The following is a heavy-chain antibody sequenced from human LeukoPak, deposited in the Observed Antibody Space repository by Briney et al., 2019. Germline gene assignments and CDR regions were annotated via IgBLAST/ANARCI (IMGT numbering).Heavy chain of an antibody. D-gene: IGHD6-13*01. CDR2: IKQDGSEK. CDR1: GFIFDSYW. V-gene: IGHV3-7*05. Sequence: PGGSLRLSCAASGFIFDSYWMSWVRQAPGKGLEWVANIKQDGSEKYYVDSVKGRFTISRDNAKNSLYLQMNSLRAEDTAVYYCAREAAAAHPDFWGQGTLVVVS. CDR3: AREAAAAHPDF. J-gene: IGHJ4*02.